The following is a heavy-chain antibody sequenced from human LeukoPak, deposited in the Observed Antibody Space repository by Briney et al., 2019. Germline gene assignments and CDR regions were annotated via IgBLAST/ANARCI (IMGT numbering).Heavy chain of an antibody. CDR1: GFTFSSYA. CDR3: ARGGPAAGRFDY. J-gene: IGHJ4*02. Sequence: PGGSLRLSCAASGFTFSSYAMSWVRQAPEKGLEWVSSISGSGHSTYYAYSVKGRFTISRDNSKNTLYLQMNSLRAEDTAVYYCARGGPAAGRFDYWGQGTLVTVSS. V-gene: IGHV3-23*01. CDR2: ISGSGHST. D-gene: IGHD6-13*01.